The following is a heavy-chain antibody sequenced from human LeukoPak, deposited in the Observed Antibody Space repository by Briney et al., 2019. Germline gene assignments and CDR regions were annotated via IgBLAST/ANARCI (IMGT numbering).Heavy chain of an antibody. CDR1: GFTLSSYV. Sequence: GGSLRLSCVASGFTLSSYVMSWARQAPGKGLEWVSTISGSGGSTYYADSVKGRFTISRDNSKNTLFLQMNSLRAEDTAVYYCAKDDSSGVICDYWGQGALVTVSS. V-gene: IGHV3-23*01. CDR3: AKDDSSGVICDY. CDR2: ISGSGGST. D-gene: IGHD3-22*01. J-gene: IGHJ4*02.